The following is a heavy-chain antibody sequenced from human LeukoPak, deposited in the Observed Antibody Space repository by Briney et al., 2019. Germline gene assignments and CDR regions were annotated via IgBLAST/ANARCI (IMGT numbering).Heavy chain of an antibody. V-gene: IGHV1-18*01. J-gene: IGHJ4*02. D-gene: IGHD3-9*01. Sequence: GASVKVSCKASGYTFTSYGISWVRQAPGQGLEWMGWISAYNGNTNYAQKFQGRVTMTRDTSISTAYMELSRLRSDDTAVYYCARDHPNGFDWLPTLDYWGQGTLVTVSS. CDR1: GYTFTSYG. CDR2: ISAYNGNT. CDR3: ARDHPNGFDWLPTLDY.